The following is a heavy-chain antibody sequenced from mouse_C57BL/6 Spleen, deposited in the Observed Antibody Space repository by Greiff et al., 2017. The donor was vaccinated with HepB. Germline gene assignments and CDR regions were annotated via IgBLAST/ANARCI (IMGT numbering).Heavy chain of an antibody. CDR2: ISSGSSTI. V-gene: IGHV5-17*01. D-gene: IGHD2-12*01. CDR1: GFTFSDYG. Sequence: EVKLMESGGGLVKPGGSLKLSCAASGFTFSDYGMHWVRQAPEKGLEWVAYISSGSSTIYYADTVKGRFTISRDNAKNTLFLQMTSLRSEDTAMYYCANDDGGGYYYAMDYWGQGTSVTVSS. CDR3: ANDDGGGYYYAMDY. J-gene: IGHJ4*01.